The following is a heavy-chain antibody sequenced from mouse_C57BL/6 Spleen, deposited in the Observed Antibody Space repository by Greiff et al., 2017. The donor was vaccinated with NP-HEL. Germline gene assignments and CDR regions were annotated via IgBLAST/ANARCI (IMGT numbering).Heavy chain of an antibody. CDR1: GYTFTDHT. CDR2: IYPRDGST. D-gene: IGHD1-1*01. Sequence: VQLQQSDAELVKPGASVKISCKVSGYTFTDHTIHWMKQRPEQGLEWIGYIYPRDGSTKYNEKFKGKATLTADKSSSTAYMQLNSLTSEDSAVDVCASDYYGSSYEGDYWGQGTTLTVSS. V-gene: IGHV1-78*01. J-gene: IGHJ2*01. CDR3: ASDYYGSSYEGDY.